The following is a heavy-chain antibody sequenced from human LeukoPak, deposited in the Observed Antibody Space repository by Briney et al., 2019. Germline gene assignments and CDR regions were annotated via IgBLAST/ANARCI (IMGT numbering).Heavy chain of an antibody. Sequence: SGGSLRLSCAASGFSFSDYSMNWVRQAPGKGLEWVSYINSRSSNIHYADSVKGRFTISRDNAKNSLFLQMNSLRDEDTAVYYCARVPWELLSPYDYWGQGTLVTASS. D-gene: IGHD1-26*01. J-gene: IGHJ4*02. CDR2: INSRSSNI. CDR1: GFSFSDYS. V-gene: IGHV3-48*02. CDR3: ARVPWELLSPYDY.